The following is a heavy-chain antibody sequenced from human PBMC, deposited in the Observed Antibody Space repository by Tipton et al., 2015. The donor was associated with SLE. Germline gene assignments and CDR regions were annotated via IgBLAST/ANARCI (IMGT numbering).Heavy chain of an antibody. CDR2: ISSGGGII. D-gene: IGHD3-16*01. CDR3: ARDGRAYSRYYSDS. CDR1: GFTFSDYY. J-gene: IGHJ4*02. V-gene: IGHV3-11*01. Sequence: SLRLSCAASGFTFSDYYMIWIRQAPGKGLEWLSYISSGGGIIYYADSVKGRFTVSRDNAKNSLYLEMNSLRAEDTAVYYCARDGRAYSRYYSDSWGQGTLVTVSS.